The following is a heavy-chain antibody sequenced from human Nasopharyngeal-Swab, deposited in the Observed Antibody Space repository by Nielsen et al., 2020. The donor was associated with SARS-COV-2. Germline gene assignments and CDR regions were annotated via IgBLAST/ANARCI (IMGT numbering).Heavy chain of an antibody. CDR2: ISYDGSNK. CDR3: ARVIWDCSSTSCTYYYYYYMDV. Sequence: GESLKISCAASGFTFSSYAMHWVRQAPGKGPEWVAVISYDGSNKYYADSVKGRFTISRDNSKNTLYLQMNSLRAEDTAVYYCARVIWDCSSTSCTYYYYYYMDVWGKGTTVTVSS. V-gene: IGHV3-30-3*01. J-gene: IGHJ6*03. CDR1: GFTFSSYA. D-gene: IGHD2-2*01.